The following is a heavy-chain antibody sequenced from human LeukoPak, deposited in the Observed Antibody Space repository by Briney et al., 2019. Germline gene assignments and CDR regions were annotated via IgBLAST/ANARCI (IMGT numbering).Heavy chain of an antibody. CDR1: GGSFSTYY. CDR2: IYTTGST. J-gene: IGHJ3*02. V-gene: IGHV4-4*08. CDR3: ARLRRLRDGYNAFDI. Sequence: SETLSLTCTVSGGSFSTYYWSWIRQPPGKRLEWSGYIYTTGSTNYNPSLESRVTISVDTSKKKFSLKLRSVTAADTAVYYCARLRRLRDGYNAFDIWGQGRMVTVSS. D-gene: IGHD5-24*01.